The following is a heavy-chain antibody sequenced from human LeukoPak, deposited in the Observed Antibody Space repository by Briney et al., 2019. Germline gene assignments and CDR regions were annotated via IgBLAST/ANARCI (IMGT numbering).Heavy chain of an antibody. J-gene: IGHJ4*02. Sequence: GGSLRLSCAASGFTFSSYAMHWVRQAPGKGLEWVSAIIGSGAGTYYADSVKGRFTISRDNSKNTLYLQMNSLTAEDTAVYYCAKRSSDYYFDYWGQGTLVTVSS. CDR2: IIGSGAGT. CDR3: AKRSSDYYFDY. V-gene: IGHV3-23*01. CDR1: GFTFSSYA. D-gene: IGHD3-22*01.